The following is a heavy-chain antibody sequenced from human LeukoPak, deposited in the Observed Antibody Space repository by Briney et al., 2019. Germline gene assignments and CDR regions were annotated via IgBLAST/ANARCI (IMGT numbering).Heavy chain of an antibody. D-gene: IGHD2-8*01. Sequence: PGRSLRLSCAASGFTSSSYGMHWVRQAPGKGLEWVAVIWYDGSNKYYADSVKGRFTISRDNSKNTLYLQMNSLRAEDTAVYYCARSYLADAFDIWGQGTMVTASS. J-gene: IGHJ3*02. CDR3: ARSYLADAFDI. CDR1: GFTSSSYG. V-gene: IGHV3-33*01. CDR2: IWYDGSNK.